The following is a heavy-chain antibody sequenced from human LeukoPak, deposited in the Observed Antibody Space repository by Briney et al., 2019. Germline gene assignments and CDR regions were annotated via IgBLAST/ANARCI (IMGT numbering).Heavy chain of an antibody. CDR2: IYNSGST. V-gene: IGHV4-61*01. CDR1: GASVSDNNFF. Sequence: SETLSLTCTVSGASVSDNNFFWNWIRQPPGKGLEWIGYIYNSGSTNYNPALNSRVTISVDTSNNQFSLKLSSVIAADTAVYYCAGLEAHRPLDYWGQGTLVTVSS. CDR3: AGLEAHRPLDY. J-gene: IGHJ4*02.